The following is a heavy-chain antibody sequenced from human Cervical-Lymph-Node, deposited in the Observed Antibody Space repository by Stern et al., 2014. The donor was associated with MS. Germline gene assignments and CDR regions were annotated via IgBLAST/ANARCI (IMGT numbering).Heavy chain of an antibody. CDR3: ARGGGVIITPLTS. Sequence: VQLVESGAEVKQPGASVKVSCKASGYTFTNYDINWVRQTTGQGLEWMGWMKPNSGNTGYAQKFQGRVTMTRITSIGTAYMELSSLSSDDTAVYYCARGGGVIITPLTSWGQGTLITVSS. CDR2: MKPNSGNT. V-gene: IGHV1-8*01. J-gene: IGHJ5*02. D-gene: IGHD3-22*01. CDR1: GYTFTNYD.